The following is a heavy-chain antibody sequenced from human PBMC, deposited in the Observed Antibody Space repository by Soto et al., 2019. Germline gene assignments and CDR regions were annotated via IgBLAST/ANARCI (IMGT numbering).Heavy chain of an antibody. CDR1: GGTFSSYA. D-gene: IGHD6-19*01. Sequence: SVKVSCKASGGTFSSYAISWVRQAPGQGLEWMGGIIPIFGTANYAQKFQGRVTITADESTSTAYMELSSLRSEDTAVYYCARRAQWPAAYFDYWGEGTLVTVSS. J-gene: IGHJ4*02. V-gene: IGHV1-69*13. CDR2: IIPIFGTA. CDR3: ARRAQWPAAYFDY.